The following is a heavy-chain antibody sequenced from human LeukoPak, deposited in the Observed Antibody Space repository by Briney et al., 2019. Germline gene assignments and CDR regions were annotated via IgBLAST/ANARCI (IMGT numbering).Heavy chain of an antibody. D-gene: IGHD3-22*01. J-gene: IGHJ3*02. V-gene: IGHV4-59*08. CDR2: IYYSGST. CDR1: GGSISSYY. Sequence: PSETLSLTCTVSGGSISSYYWSWIRQPPGKGLEWIGYIYYSGSTNYNPSLKRRVTISVDTSKNQFSLKLSSVTAADTAVYYCARQDYYDSSGYYWALYAFDIWGQGTMVTVSS. CDR3: ARQDYYDSSGYYWALYAFDI.